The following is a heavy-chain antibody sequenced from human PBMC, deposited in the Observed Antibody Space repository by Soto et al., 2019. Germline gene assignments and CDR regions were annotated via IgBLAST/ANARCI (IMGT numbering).Heavy chain of an antibody. CDR1: GGSLNSGGYF. J-gene: IGHJ5*02. CDR3: AREVMTSVTRGWFDP. D-gene: IGHD4-17*01. CDR2: VYSGDIA. V-gene: IGHV4-31*01. Sequence: QVQLQESGPGLVRPSQTLSLTCTVSGGSLNSGGYFWSWIRQVPGKGLEWIGYVYSGDIAYYNPSLQSLVTISLDTSKKQSSLPLTSVTAADTAIYFCAREVMTSVTRGWFDPWGQGTLVTVSS.